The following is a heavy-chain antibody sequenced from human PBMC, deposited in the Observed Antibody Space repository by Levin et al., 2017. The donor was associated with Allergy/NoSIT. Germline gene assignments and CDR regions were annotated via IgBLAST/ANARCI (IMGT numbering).Heavy chain of an antibody. CDR1: GFTLRSFW. V-gene: IGHV3-74*01. J-gene: IGHJ6*02. D-gene: IGHD6-19*01. CDR3: VRGRPAVVNIYYHYHGMDV. Sequence: GGSLRLSCVASGFTLRSFWMHWVRHVPGTGLVWVSQINSDESKINYADSVKGRFTISRDNAKNSLYPQMDSLRAAAAAVYHCVRGRPAVVNIYYHYHGMDVWGQGTTVTVTS. CDR2: INSDESKI.